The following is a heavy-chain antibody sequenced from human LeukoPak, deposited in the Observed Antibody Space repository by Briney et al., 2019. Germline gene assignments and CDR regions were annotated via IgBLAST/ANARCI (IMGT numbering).Heavy chain of an antibody. J-gene: IGHJ5*02. V-gene: IGHV1-2*02. CDR1: GYTFTSYG. CDR3: AREYSSGWYWFDP. D-gene: IGHD6-19*01. CDR2: INPNSGGT. Sequence: ASVKVSCKASGYTFTSYGISWVRQAPGQGLEWMGWINPNSGGTNYAQKFQGRVTMTRDTSISTAYMELSRLRSDDTAVYYCAREYSSGWYWFDPWGQGTLVTVSS.